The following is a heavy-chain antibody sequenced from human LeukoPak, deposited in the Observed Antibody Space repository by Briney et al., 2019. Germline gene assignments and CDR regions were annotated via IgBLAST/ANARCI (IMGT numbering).Heavy chain of an antibody. D-gene: IGHD1-26*01. CDR1: GFTFSSYA. V-gene: IGHV3-9*01. CDR3: AKDASYSGSYYDAFDI. J-gene: IGHJ3*02. Sequence: GGSLRLSCAASGFTFSSYAMSWVRQAPGKGLEWVSGISWNSGSIGYADSVKGRFTISRDNAKNSLYLQMNSLRAEDTALYYCAKDASYSGSYYDAFDIWGQGTMVTVSS. CDR2: ISWNSGSI.